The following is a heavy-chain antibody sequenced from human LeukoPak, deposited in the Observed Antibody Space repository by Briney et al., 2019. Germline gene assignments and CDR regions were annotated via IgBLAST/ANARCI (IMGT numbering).Heavy chain of an antibody. J-gene: IGHJ6*02. Sequence: GASVTVSCTASGYTFTGYYMHWVRQAPGQGLEWMGWINTNTGNPTYAQGFTGRFVFSLDTSVSTAYLQISSLKAEDTAVYYCAREPLSSSWSYYYYYGMDVWGQGTTVTVSS. V-gene: IGHV7-4-1*02. CDR3: AREPLSSSWSYYYYYGMDV. CDR1: GYTFTGYY. D-gene: IGHD6-13*01. CDR2: INTNTGNP.